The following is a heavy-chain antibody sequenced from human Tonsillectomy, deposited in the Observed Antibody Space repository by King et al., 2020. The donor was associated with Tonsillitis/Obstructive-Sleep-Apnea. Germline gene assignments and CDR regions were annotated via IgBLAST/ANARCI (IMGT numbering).Heavy chain of an antibody. D-gene: IGHD3-10*01. CDR3: ARVGYGSGSYYFDY. CDR2: IYYSGST. V-gene: IGHV4-59*01. J-gene: IGHJ4*02. CDR1: GGSISSYY. Sequence: LQLQESGPGLVKPSETLSLTCTVSGGSISSYYWSWIRQPPGKGLEWIGYIYYSGSTKYNPSLKSRVTISVDTSKNQFSLKLSSVTAADTAVYYCARVGYGSGSYYFDYWGQGTLVTVSS.